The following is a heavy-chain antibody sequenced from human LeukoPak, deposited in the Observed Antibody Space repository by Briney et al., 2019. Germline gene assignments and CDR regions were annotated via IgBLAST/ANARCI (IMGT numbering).Heavy chain of an antibody. V-gene: IGHV3-30*14. CDR1: GFSFSTYA. J-gene: IGHJ4*02. CDR3: ARGISMMIVAPGY. D-gene: IGHD3-22*01. Sequence: GGSLRLSCAASGFSFSTYAMHWVRLPPGKGLEWVTLVSYDGNKKYYADSVKGRFTISRDSSKNTLYLQMNSLRAEDTAVYYCARGISMMIVAPGYWGQGTLVTVSS. CDR2: VSYDGNKK.